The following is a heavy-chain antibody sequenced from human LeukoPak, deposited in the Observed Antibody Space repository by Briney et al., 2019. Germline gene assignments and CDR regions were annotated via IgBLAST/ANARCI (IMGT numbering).Heavy chain of an antibody. J-gene: IGHJ4*02. V-gene: IGHV3-43D*04. D-gene: IGHD3-10*01. CDR3: AKDRSGNSYGHFDY. Sequence: GGSLRLSCAASGFTFDDYAMHWVRQAPGKGLEWVSLISWGGGSTYYADSVKGRFTISRDNSKNSLYLHMNSLRAEDTALYYCAKDRSGNSYGHFDYWGQGTLVTVPP. CDR1: GFTFDDYA. CDR2: ISWGGGST.